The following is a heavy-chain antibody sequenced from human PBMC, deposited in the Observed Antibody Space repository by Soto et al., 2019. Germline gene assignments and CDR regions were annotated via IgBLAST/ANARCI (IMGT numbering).Heavy chain of an antibody. CDR2: INHSGST. CDR1: GGSFSGYY. J-gene: IGHJ5*02. Sequence: PSETLSLTCAVYGGSFSGYYWSWIRQPPGKGLEWIGEINHSGSTNYNPSLKSRVTISVDTSKNQFSLKLSSVTAADTAVHYCARRVVPAANGGNWFDPWGQGTLVTVSS. V-gene: IGHV4-34*01. D-gene: IGHD2-2*01. CDR3: ARRVVPAANGGNWFDP.